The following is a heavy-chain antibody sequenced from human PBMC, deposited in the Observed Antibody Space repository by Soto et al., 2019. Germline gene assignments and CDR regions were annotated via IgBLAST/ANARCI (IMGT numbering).Heavy chain of an antibody. V-gene: IGHV4-34*01. CDR1: GGSFSCYY. J-gene: IGHJ5*02. D-gene: IGHD2-2*01. CDR2: INHSGST. CDR3: ARGARGPAAIWFDP. Sequence: PSETLSLTCAVYGGSFSCYYWSWIRQPPGKGLEWIGEINHSGSTNYNPSLKSRVTISVDTSKNQFSLKLSSVTAADTAVYYCARGARGPAAIWFDPWGQGTLVTVSS.